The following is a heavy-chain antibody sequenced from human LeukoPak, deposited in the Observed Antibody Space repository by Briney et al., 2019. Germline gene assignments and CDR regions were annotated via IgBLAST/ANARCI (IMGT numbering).Heavy chain of an antibody. J-gene: IGHJ4*02. CDR2: ISTSGSTI. CDR3: ASSDGYSAK. V-gene: IGHV3-11*01. CDR1: GFNVSDNY. D-gene: IGHD5-24*01. Sequence: GGSLRLSCAVSGFNVSDNYMSWVRQAPGKGLEWLSYISTSGSTIYYADSVKGRFTISRDNAKNSLFLQMNSLRAEDTAVYYCASSDGYSAKWGQGTLVTVSS.